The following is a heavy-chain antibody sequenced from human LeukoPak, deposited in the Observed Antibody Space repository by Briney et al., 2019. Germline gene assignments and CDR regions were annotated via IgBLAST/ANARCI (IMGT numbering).Heavy chain of an antibody. J-gene: IGHJ3*02. D-gene: IGHD1-26*01. V-gene: IGHV3-30-3*01. CDR3: ARSGSYDAFDI. Sequence: PGGSLRLSCAASGFTFSSYAMHWVRQAPGKGLEWVAVISYDGSNKYYADSVKGRFTISRDNSKNTLYLQMNSLRAEDTAVYYWARSGSYDAFDIWGQGTMVTVSS. CDR1: GFTFSSYA. CDR2: ISYDGSNK.